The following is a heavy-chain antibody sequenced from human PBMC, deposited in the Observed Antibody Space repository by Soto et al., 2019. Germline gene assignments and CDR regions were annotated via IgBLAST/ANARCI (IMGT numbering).Heavy chain of an antibody. D-gene: IGHD3-9*01. CDR3: AREDDKYRYFDY. CDR1: GGSFSGYY. CDR2: INHSGST. J-gene: IGHJ4*02. V-gene: IGHV4-34*01. Sequence: SETLSLTCAVYGGSFSGYYWSWIRQPPGKGLEWIGEINHSGSTNYNPSLKSRVTISVDTSKNQFSLKLSSVTAADTAVYYCAREDDKYRYFDYWGQGTLVTVSS.